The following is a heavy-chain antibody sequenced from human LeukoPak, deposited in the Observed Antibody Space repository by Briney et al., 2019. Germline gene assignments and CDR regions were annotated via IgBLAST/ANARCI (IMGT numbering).Heavy chain of an antibody. V-gene: IGHV3-15*01. CDR1: GFTLSPFSNAW. CDR2: IKSKSDGGTT. J-gene: IGHJ4*02. D-gene: IGHD5-12*01. Sequence: GGSLRLSCAASGFTLSPFSNAWMSWVRQAPGKGLEWVGRIKSKSDGGTTDFAAPVKGRFTMSRDDSENTVSLQMNSLKIEDTAVYFCTQGVAKAYSWGQGTLVTVSS. CDR3: TQGVAKAYS.